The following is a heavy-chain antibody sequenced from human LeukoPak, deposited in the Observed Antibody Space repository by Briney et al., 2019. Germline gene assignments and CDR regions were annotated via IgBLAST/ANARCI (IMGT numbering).Heavy chain of an antibody. D-gene: IGHD1-7*01. Sequence: ASVKVSCKASGYTFTGYYMHWVRQAPGQGLEWMGWINPNSGGTNYAQKFQGRVTMTRDTSISTAYMELSRLRSDDTAVYYCASEPITGTTNAFDIWGQGTMVTVSS. CDR2: INPNSGGT. V-gene: IGHV1-2*02. J-gene: IGHJ3*02. CDR3: ASEPITGTTNAFDI. CDR1: GYTFTGYY.